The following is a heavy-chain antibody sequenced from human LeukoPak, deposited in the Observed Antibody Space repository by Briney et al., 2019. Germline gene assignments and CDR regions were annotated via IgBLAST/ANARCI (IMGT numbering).Heavy chain of an antibody. V-gene: IGHV3-53*01. J-gene: IGHJ4*02. CDR1: GFTVSSNY. D-gene: IGHD4-17*01. Sequence: PGGSLRLSCAASGFTVSSNYMSWVRQAPGRGLEWVSVIYSGGSTYYADSVKGRFTISRDNSKNTLYLQMNSLRAEDTAVYYCANLPTTVTVDYWGQGTLVTVSS. CDR2: IYSGGST. CDR3: ANLPTTVTVDY.